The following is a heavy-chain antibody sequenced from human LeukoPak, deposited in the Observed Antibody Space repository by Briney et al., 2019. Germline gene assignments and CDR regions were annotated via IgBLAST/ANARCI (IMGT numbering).Heavy chain of an antibody. CDR2: IYYSGST. CDR3: ARTPAAGYFDPYYMDV. D-gene: IGHD3-9*01. V-gene: IGHV4-59*01. Sequence: NPSETLSLTCTVSGGSISSYYWSWIRQPPGKGLEWIGYIYYSGSTNYNPSLKSRVTISVDTSKNQFSLKLSSVTAADTAVYYCARTPAAGYFDPYYMDVWGKGTTVTISS. J-gene: IGHJ6*03. CDR1: GGSISSYY.